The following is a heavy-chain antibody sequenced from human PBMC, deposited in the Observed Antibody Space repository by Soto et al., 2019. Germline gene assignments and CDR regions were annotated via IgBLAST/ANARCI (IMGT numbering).Heavy chain of an antibody. CDR2: ISYDGSNK. CDR3: AKGLAYCGGDCYSHFDL. V-gene: IGHV3-30*18. D-gene: IGHD2-21*02. J-gene: IGHJ2*01. Sequence: QVQLVESGGGVVQPGRSLRLSCAASGFTFSSYGIHWVRQAPGKGLEWVAVISYDGSNKYYADSVKGRFTISRDNSKNTLYLQMSSLRAEDTAVYYCAKGLAYCGGDCYSHFDLWGRGTLVTVSS. CDR1: GFTFSSYG.